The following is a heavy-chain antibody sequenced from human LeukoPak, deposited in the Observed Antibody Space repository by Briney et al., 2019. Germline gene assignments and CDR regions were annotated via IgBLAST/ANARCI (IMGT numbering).Heavy chain of an antibody. CDR2: ISNDGSYN. J-gene: IGHJ4*02. CDR1: GFTFSNYG. Sequence: GGSLRLSCGASGFTFSNYGMHWVRQAPGKGLEWVAFISNDGSYNGYADSVKGRFTISRDNSKNTLYLQMNSLRPEDTAVYYCAKDRMSSSLDYWGQGTLVTVSS. CDR3: AKDRMSSSLDY. V-gene: IGHV3-30*02. D-gene: IGHD6-6*01.